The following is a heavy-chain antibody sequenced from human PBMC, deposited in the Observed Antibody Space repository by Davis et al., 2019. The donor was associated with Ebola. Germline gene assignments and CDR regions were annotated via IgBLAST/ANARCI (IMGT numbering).Heavy chain of an antibody. CDR2: ISAYNGNT. CDR1: GYTFTSYG. D-gene: IGHD1-26*01. CDR3: AKARVDSGSNPIFDY. Sequence: AASVKVSCKASGYTFTSYGISWVRQAPGQGLEWMGWISAYNGNTNYAQKLQGRVTMTTDTSTSTAYMELRSLRSDDTAVYYCAKARVDSGSNPIFDYWGRGTLVTVSS. J-gene: IGHJ4*02. V-gene: IGHV1-18*01.